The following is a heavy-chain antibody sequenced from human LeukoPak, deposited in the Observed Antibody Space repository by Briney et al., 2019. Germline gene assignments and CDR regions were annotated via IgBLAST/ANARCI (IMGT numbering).Heavy chain of an antibody. Sequence: PGGSLRLSCAASGFTVSSNYMSWDRQAPGKGLEWVSVIYSGGSTYYADSVKGRFTISRDNSKNTLYLQMNSLRAEDTAVYYCARPAYDSGSSDYWGQGTLVTVSS. V-gene: IGHV3-66*04. D-gene: IGHD3-10*01. CDR1: GFTVSSNY. J-gene: IGHJ4*02. CDR3: ARPAYDSGSSDY. CDR2: IYSGGST.